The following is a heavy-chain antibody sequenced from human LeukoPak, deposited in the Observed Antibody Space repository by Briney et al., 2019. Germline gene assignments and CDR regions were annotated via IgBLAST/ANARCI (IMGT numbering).Heavy chain of an antibody. Sequence: GASVKVSCKASGYTFTSYYMHWVRQAPGQGLEWVGIINPSGGGTSYAQKFQGRVTMTRDTSTSTVYMELSSLRSEDTAVYYCARDESWYFDYWGQGTLVTVSS. J-gene: IGHJ4*02. CDR3: ARDESWYFDY. D-gene: IGHD6-13*01. CDR1: GYTFTSYY. CDR2: INPSGGGT. V-gene: IGHV1-46*03.